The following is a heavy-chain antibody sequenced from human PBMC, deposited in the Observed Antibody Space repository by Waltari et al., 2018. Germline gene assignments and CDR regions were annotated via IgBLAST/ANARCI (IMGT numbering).Heavy chain of an antibody. CDR2: IYPGDSDT. CDR3: ARPRVAVAGTFYFDY. Sequence: EVQLVQSGAEVKKPGESLKISCKGSGYSFTTYWIAWVRQMPGKGLEWMGIIYPGDSDTRYSPSFQGQVTISADKSISTAYLQWSSLKASDTAMYYCARPRVAVAGTFYFDYWGQGTLVTVSS. J-gene: IGHJ4*02. CDR1: GYSFTTYW. D-gene: IGHD6-19*01. V-gene: IGHV5-51*01.